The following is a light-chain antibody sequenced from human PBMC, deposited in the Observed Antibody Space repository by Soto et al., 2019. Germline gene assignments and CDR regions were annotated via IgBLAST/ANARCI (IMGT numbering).Light chain of an antibody. CDR3: LFVHSLTCT. J-gene: IGKJ2*02. V-gene: IGKV1-5*01. CDR1: QSISSW. CDR2: DAS. Sequence: DIQITQSPSTLSASVGDRVTITCRASQSISSWLAWYQQKPGKAPKLLIYDASSLESGVPSRFSGSXSGTDFNPTISSLQPEDVATDYFLFVHSLTCTLGQG.